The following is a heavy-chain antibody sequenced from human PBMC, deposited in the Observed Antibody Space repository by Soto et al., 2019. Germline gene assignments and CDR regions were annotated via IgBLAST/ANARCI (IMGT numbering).Heavy chain of an antibody. D-gene: IGHD2-21*01. CDR3: ARDMMSALVVETPHLFES. V-gene: IGHV1-69*12. Sequence: QVQLVQSGGEVRKPGTSVKVSCRASGGIFSDYAISWVRQAPGQGLEWVGGIVPKYGTAKYAREFEDRVTLTADELSSKVYMEMKGLRSEATALYYCARDMMSALVVETPHLFESWGQGTRLTVSS. CDR1: GGIFSDYA. CDR2: IVPKYGTA. J-gene: IGHJ5*01.